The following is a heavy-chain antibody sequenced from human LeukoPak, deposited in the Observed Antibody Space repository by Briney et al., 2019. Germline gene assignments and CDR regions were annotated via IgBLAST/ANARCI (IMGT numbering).Heavy chain of an antibody. J-gene: IGHJ4*02. V-gene: IGHV4-59*01. CDR1: GGSISSDY. D-gene: IGHD6-13*01. CDR2: IYYSGST. CDR3: ARGFLYSSSWPGHIDY. Sequence: SETLSLTCTVSGGSISSDYWSWIRQPPGKGLEWIGYIYYSGSTNYNPSLKSRVTISVDTSKNQFSLKLSSVTAADTAVYYCARGFLYSSSWPGHIDYWGQGTLVTVSS.